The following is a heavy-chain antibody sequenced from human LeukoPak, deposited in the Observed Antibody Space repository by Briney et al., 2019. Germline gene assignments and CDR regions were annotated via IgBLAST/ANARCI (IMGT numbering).Heavy chain of an antibody. CDR1: GDSVSRNGFY. J-gene: IGHJ4*02. V-gene: IGHV4-39*01. D-gene: IGHD2/OR15-2a*01. CDR3: ARLLMTNIVLF. CDR2: ISYAGST. Sequence: SETLSLTCAVSGDSVSRNGFYWGWVRQSPGMGLEWVGSISYAGSTYYNPSLRSRITLSLAASKNQFSLRLNSVTAADTGIYYCARLLMTNIVLFWGRGTPVAVSS.